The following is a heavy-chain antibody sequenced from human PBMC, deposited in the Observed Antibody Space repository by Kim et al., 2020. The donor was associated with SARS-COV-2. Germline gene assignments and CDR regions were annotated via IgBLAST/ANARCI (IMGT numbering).Heavy chain of an antibody. CDR1: GGSFSGYY. D-gene: IGHD2-2*01. J-gene: IGHJ6*02. Sequence: SETLSLTCAVYGGSFSGYYWSWIRQPPGKGLEWIGEINHSGSTNYNPSLKSRVTISVDTSKNQFSLKLSSVTAADTAVYYCARGRCSSTSCYVVRFPGEFYYYGMDVWGQGPTVPVSS. CDR3: ARGRCSSTSCYVVRFPGEFYYYGMDV. V-gene: IGHV4-34*01. CDR2: INHSGST.